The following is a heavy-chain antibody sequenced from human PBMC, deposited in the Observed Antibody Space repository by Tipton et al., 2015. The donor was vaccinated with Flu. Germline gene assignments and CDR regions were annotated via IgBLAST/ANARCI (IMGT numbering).Heavy chain of an antibody. CDR2: IYTSGST. CDR1: GGSISSGSYY. D-gene: IGHD3-10*02. Sequence: TLSLTCTVSGGSISSGSYYWSWIRQPAGKGLEWIGRIYTSGSTNYNPSLKSRLTMSVDTSKNQFSLKLSSVTAADTAVYYCARHTGDSVRGVIDYWGQGTLVTVSS. J-gene: IGHJ4*02. V-gene: IGHV4-61*02. CDR3: ARHTGDSVRGVIDY.